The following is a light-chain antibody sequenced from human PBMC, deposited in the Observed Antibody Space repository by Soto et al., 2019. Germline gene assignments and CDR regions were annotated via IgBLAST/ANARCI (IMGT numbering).Light chain of an antibody. CDR3: QSSDSSLSGSVV. CDR1: SYNIGAGYD. CDR2: DDT. V-gene: IGLV1-40*01. J-gene: IGLJ2*01. Sequence: QSVLTQPPSVSGAPGQRVTISCAGSSYNIGAGYDVNWYQQLPGTAPKLLIYDDTNRPSGVPDRFSGSKSATSASLAITGLQAEDEDNYYCQSSDSSLSGSVVFGGGTKLTVL.